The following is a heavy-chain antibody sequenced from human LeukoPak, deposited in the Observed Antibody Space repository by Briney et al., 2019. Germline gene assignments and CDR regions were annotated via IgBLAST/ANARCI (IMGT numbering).Heavy chain of an antibody. CDR2: ISRSRSTI. V-gene: IGHV3-48*01. CDR1: GFTFSNYS. J-gene: IGHJ3*02. CDR3: ARAKRNGFDI. Sequence: PGGSLRLSCAASGFTFSNYSMNWVRQAPGKGLEWVSYISRSRSTIYYADSVKGRFTISRDNAKNSLYLQMHSLGAEDTAVYYCARAKRNGFDIWGKGTMVTVSS.